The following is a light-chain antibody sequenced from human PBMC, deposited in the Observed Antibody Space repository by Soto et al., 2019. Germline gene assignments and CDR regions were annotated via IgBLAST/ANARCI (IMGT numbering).Light chain of an antibody. Sequence: EIVLTQSPGTLSLSPGERVTLSCRASQSLSRSSLAWYQQKPGQAPRLLTYGASSRATGIPDRFSASGSGTDFTLTIRRLEPADFAGYYCQHYDHSPPTYTFGQGTKLDI. J-gene: IGKJ2*01. CDR2: GAS. CDR1: QSLSRSS. V-gene: IGKV3-20*01. CDR3: QHYDHSPPTYT.